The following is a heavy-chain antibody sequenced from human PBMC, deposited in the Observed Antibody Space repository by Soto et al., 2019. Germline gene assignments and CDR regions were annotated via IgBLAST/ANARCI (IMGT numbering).Heavy chain of an antibody. J-gene: IGHJ4*02. CDR2: IGASGDIT. D-gene: IGHD2-21*02. V-gene: IGHV3-23*01. CDR1: GFSFTNFA. CDR3: AKDDFTDRGDDYFDY. Sequence: GGSLRLSCAASGFSFTNFAMSWVRQAPGKGLERVAGIGASGDITWYADSVKGRLSTSRDNSKNTLYLQLNSLRFEDTAVYYCAKDDFTDRGDDYFDYWGPGTLVTVSS.